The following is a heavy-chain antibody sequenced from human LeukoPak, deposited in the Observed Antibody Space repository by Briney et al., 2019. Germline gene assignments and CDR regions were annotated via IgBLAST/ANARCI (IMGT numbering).Heavy chain of an antibody. CDR2: INTNTGNP. Sequence: ASVKVSCKASGYTFTSYAMNWVRQAPGQGLEWMGWINTNTGNPTYAQGFTGRFVFSLDTSVSTAYLQISSLKAEDTAVYYCARSFSGWYKRGFDYWGQGTLVTVSS. CDR3: ARSFSGWYKRGFDY. J-gene: IGHJ4*02. D-gene: IGHD6-19*01. V-gene: IGHV7-4-1*02. CDR1: GYTFTSYA.